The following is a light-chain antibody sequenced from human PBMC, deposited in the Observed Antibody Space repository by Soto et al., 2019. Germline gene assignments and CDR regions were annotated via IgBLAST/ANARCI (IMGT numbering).Light chain of an antibody. CDR1: QSVGSY. V-gene: IGKV3-11*01. J-gene: IGKJ4*01. CDR3: QQRSSWPLT. Sequence: EIVLTQSPATLSLSPGERATLSCRASQSVGSYFAWYQQKPGQAPRLLIYDAFSRAPGIPARFSGSGSGTDFTLTISSLEPEEFAVYFCQQRSSWPLTFGGGTMVEIK. CDR2: DAF.